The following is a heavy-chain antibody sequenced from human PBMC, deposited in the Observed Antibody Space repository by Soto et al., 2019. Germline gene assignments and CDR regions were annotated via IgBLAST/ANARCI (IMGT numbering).Heavy chain of an antibody. CDR2: IYYSGST. V-gene: IGHV4-30-4*01. Sequence: QVQLQESGPGLVKPSQTLSLTCTVSGGSISSGDYYWSWIRQPPGKGLEWIGYIYYSGSTYYNPSLKSRLTISFDTSKNQFSLRLSSVTAADTAVYYCASSRYGYIFYDYWGQGTLVTVSS. CDR1: GGSISSGDYY. CDR3: ASSRYGYIFYDY. J-gene: IGHJ4*02. D-gene: IGHD5-18*01.